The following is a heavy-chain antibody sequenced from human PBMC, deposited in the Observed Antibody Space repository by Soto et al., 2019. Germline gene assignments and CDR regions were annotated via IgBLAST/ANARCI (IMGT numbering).Heavy chain of an antibody. CDR2: IKRDGSEK. CDR3: ARENGDYEGWFDP. CDR1: GFTFSSYW. D-gene: IGHD4-17*01. V-gene: IGHV3-7*01. Sequence: EVQLVESGGGLVQPGGSLRLSCAASGFTFSSYWMSWVRQAPGKWLEWVANIKRDGSEKYYVDSVKGRFTISRDNAQNSLYLQMNSLRAEDTAVYYCARENGDYEGWFDPWGQGTLVTVSS. J-gene: IGHJ5*02.